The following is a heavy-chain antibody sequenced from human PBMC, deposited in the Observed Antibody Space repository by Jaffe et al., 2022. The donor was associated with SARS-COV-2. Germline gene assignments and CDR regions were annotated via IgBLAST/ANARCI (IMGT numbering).Heavy chain of an antibody. V-gene: IGHV3-11*01. D-gene: IGHD3-10*01. CDR2: ISSSGSTI. J-gene: IGHJ6*02. Sequence: QVQLVESGGGLVKPGGSLRLSCAASGFTFSDYYMSWIRQAPGKGLEWVSYISSSGSTIYYADSVKGRFTISRDNAKNSLYLQMNSLRAEDTAVYYCARDRPVLWFGESLPYYYYYGMDVWGQGTTVTVSS. CDR1: GFTFSDYY. CDR3: ARDRPVLWFGESLPYYYYYGMDV.